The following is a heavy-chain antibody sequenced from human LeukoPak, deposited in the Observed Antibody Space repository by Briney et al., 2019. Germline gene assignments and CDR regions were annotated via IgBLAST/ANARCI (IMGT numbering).Heavy chain of an antibody. Sequence: ASVKVSCKASGFPFRSYVMHWLRQAPGQSLEWIGWTNPANGNTKYSRNFQGRVTITRDTSASVVYMELSSLRYEDTAVYYCARDGYDADGYLDYWGQGALVPVSS. D-gene: IGHD5-12*01. CDR2: TNPANGNT. V-gene: IGHV1-3*01. CDR1: GFPFRSYV. CDR3: ARDGYDADGYLDY. J-gene: IGHJ4*02.